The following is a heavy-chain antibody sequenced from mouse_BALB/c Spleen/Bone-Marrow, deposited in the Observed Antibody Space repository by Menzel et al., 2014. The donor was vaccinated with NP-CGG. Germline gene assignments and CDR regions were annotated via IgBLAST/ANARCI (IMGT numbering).Heavy chain of an antibody. V-gene: IGHV1-69*01. D-gene: IGHD2-4*01. Sequence: QVQLQQSGAGLGMPGASVKMSCKASGYTFTDNWIYWVKQRPGQGLEWIGAIDTSDSYTNYNQKFMGKASLTVDAPSSTAYMQVSSLTSDDSAVYYCARGGHDFSLDYWGQGTSVTVSS. CDR1: GYTFTDNW. J-gene: IGHJ4*01. CDR2: IDTSDSYT. CDR3: ARGGHDFSLDY.